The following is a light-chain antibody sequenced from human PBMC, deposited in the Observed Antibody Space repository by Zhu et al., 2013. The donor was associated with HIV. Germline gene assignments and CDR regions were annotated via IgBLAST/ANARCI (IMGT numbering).Light chain of an antibody. CDR1: QGISTY. J-gene: IGKJ3*01. Sequence: DIQMTQSPSTLSASVGDRVTITCRASQGISTYLAWYQQKPGKAPKLLIYAASTLQSGVPSRFSGSGSGTDFTLTISSLQPEDFATYFCQHVNYNPAFGPGTKVDI. V-gene: IGKV1-9*01. CDR3: QHVNYNPA. CDR2: AAS.